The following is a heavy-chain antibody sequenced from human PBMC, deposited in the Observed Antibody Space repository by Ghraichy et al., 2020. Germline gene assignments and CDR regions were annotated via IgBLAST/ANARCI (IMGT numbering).Heavy chain of an antibody. D-gene: IGHD1/OR15-1a*01. V-gene: IGHV3-7*02. CDR2: IKGDGSET. J-gene: IGHJ4*02. CDR3: TTDLNWNNY. Sequence: GGSLRLSCVGSGFALSNYWMTWVRQAPGRGLECVADIKGDGSETYYVDSVKGRFTISRDNAKNSLFLQMNSLRVEDTAVYYCTTDLNWNNYWGQGTLVTVSS. CDR1: GFALSNYW.